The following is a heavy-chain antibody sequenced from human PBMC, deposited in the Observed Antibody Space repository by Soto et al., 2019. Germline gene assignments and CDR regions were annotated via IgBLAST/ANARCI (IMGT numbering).Heavy chain of an antibody. CDR1: GFTVSSNY. CDR3: AREVRVRGFAFDI. Sequence: GGSLSLSCAASGFTVSSNYMNWVRQAPGKGLEWVSFIYSGGNTYYADSVKGRFTISRDNSKNMLYLQMNSLRVEDTAVYYCAREVRVRGFAFDIWGQGTMVTVSS. J-gene: IGHJ3*02. CDR2: IYSGGNT. D-gene: IGHD3-3*01. V-gene: IGHV3-66*01.